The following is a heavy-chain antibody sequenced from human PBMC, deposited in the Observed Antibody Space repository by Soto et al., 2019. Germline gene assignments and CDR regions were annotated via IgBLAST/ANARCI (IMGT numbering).Heavy chain of an antibody. CDR1: GYTFISYD. CDR3: ARGRDKWMPLDNWFDP. V-gene: IGHV1-8*01. J-gene: IGHJ5*02. D-gene: IGHD5-12*01. Sequence: ASVKVSCKASGYTFISYDINWVRQATGQGLEWMGWMNPNSGSTGYAQKFQGRVTMTRNTSIRTAYMELSSLRSEDTAVYYCARGRDKWMPLDNWFDPWGQGTLVTVSS. CDR2: MNPNSGST.